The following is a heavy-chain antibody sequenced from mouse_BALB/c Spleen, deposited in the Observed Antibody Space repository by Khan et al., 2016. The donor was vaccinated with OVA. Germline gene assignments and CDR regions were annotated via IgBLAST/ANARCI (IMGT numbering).Heavy chain of an antibody. CDR1: GYTFTNYG. Sequence: QIQLVQSGPEMKKPGETVKISCKASGYTFTNYGMNWVKQSPGKALKWMGWINTFTGEPTYADDFKGRFAFSLETSASTAYLQINNLKNEDTATYFFARPPSFSCSLDHWGQGTSVTVSS. D-gene: IGHD6-2*01. CDR2: INTFTGEP. V-gene: IGHV9-3-1*01. J-gene: IGHJ4*01. CDR3: ARPPSFSCSLDH.